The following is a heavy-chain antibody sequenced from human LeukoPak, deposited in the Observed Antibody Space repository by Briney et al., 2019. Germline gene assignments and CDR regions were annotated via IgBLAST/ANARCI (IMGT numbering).Heavy chain of an antibody. CDR2: IIPIFGTA. CDR3: ARGSIRSNYGMDV. J-gene: IGHJ6*02. Sequence: ASVKISCKASGYTFTEYYMHWLRQAPGQGLEWMGGIIPIFGTANYAQKFQGRVTITADESTSTAYMELSSLRSEDTAVYYCARGSIRSNYGMDVWGQGTTVTVSS. V-gene: IGHV1-69*13. CDR1: GYTFTEYY.